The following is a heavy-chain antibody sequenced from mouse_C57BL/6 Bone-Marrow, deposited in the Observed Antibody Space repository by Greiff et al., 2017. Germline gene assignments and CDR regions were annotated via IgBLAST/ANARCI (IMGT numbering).Heavy chain of an antibody. CDR2: IAPEDGET. D-gene: IGHD2-4*01. Sequence: EVKLVESGAELVKPGASVTLSCTAPGFNIKDYYMHWVKPRTEQGLEWIGRIAPEDGETKYAPQFQGKATISADTAYNTASLQLSSLTSEDTAVYYCAFYDYYYIDYWCQGTTLPVSS. CDR3: AFYDYYYIDY. V-gene: IGHV14-2*01. CDR1: GFNIKDYY. J-gene: IGHJ2*01.